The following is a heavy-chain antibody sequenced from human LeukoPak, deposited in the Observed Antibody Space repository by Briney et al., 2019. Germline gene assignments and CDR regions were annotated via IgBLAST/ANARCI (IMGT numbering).Heavy chain of an antibody. J-gene: IGHJ4*02. CDR3: ARGPPGLWSDYLDY. Sequence: GGSLRLSCAASGFTFSSYSMNWVRQAPRKGLEWVSSISSSSSYIYYADSVKGRFTISRDNAKNSLYLQMNSQRAEDTAVYYCARGPPGLWSDYLDYWGQGTLVTVSS. D-gene: IGHD4/OR15-4a*01. CDR2: ISSSSSYI. V-gene: IGHV3-21*01. CDR1: GFTFSSYS.